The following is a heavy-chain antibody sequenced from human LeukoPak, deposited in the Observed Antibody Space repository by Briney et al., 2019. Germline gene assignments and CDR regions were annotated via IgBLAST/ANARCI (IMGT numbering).Heavy chain of an antibody. CDR2: ISRSGGST. V-gene: IGHV3-23*01. CDR3: AKTGSTVTALNWFDP. J-gene: IGHJ5*02. D-gene: IGHD4-17*01. Sequence: PGGSLRLSCAAPGFTFSTNAMSWVRQAPGKGLEWVSGISRSGGSTYYADSVKGRFTISRDNSKNTLYLQMNRLRGEDTAVYYCAKTGSTVTALNWFDPWGQGTLVTVSS. CDR1: GFTFSTNA.